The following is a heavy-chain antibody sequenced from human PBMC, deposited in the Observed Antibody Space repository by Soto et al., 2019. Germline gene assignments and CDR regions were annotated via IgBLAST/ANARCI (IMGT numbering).Heavy chain of an antibody. D-gene: IGHD1-26*01. V-gene: IGHV3-30*18. J-gene: IGHJ4*02. CDR2: ISYDGSNK. CDR1: GFTFSSYG. Sequence: QVQLVESGGGVVQPGRSLRLSCAASGFTFSSYGMHWVRQAPGKGLEWVAVISYDGSNKYYADSVKGRFTISRDNSKNTLYLQMNSLRAEDTAVYYCAKDREWELPNYWGQGTLVTVSS. CDR3: AKDREWELPNY.